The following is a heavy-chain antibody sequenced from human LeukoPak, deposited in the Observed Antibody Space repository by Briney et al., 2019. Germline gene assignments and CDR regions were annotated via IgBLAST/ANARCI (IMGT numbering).Heavy chain of an antibody. CDR1: GFTFSDYY. D-gene: IGHD6-13*01. CDR3: ARVTYAAGGRLFDS. Sequence: GGSLRLSCAASGFTFSDYYTSWIRQAPGKGLEWVSYISSSGSTIYYADSVKGRFTISRDNAKNSLYLQMNSLRAEDTAVYYCARVTYAAGGRLFDSWGQGTLVTVSS. CDR2: ISSSGSTI. V-gene: IGHV3-11*01. J-gene: IGHJ5*01.